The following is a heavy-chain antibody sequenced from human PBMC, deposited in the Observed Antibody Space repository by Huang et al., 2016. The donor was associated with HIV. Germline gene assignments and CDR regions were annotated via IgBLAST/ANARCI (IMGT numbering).Heavy chain of an antibody. CDR3: ARDPRIQSWLNFFDY. CDR2: INSDGSST. CDR1: GFSISSYW. D-gene: IGHD3-22*01. Sequence: EVQLVESGGGLVQPGGSLRLSCAASGFSISSYWMHWVRQAPGKGLVLVSSINSDGSSTRCADAVKGRFTISRDNAKNTLYLQMNSLRAEDTAVYYCARDPRIQSWLNFFDYWGQGTLVSVSS. J-gene: IGHJ4*02. V-gene: IGHV3-74*01.